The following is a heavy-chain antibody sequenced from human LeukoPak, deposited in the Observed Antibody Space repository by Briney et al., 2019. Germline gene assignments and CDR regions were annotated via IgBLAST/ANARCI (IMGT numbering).Heavy chain of an antibody. CDR2: ISGSGGST. J-gene: IGHJ4*02. D-gene: IGHD5-12*01. CDR3: AKDYVDRGDY. V-gene: IGHV3-23*01. CDR1: GFTFSSDA. Sequence: SGGSLRLSCVASGFTFSSDAMTWVRQTPEKGLEWVSAISGSGGSTHYANSVKGRFTISRDNSKNTLYLQMNSQRAEDTAVYYCAKDYVDRGDYWGQGTLVTVSS.